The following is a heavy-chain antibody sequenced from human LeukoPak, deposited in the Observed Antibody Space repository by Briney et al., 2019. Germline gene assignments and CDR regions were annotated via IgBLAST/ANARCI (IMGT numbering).Heavy chain of an antibody. D-gene: IGHD2-21*02. Sequence: GGSLRLSCAASGFTFSSYSMNWVRQAPGKGLEWVSYISSSSSTIYYADSVKGRFTISRDNAKNSLYLQMNSLRDEDTAVYYCARELVVTAPYAFDIWGQGTMVTVSS. CDR2: ISSSSSTI. V-gene: IGHV3-48*02. J-gene: IGHJ3*02. CDR1: GFTFSSYS. CDR3: ARELVVTAPYAFDI.